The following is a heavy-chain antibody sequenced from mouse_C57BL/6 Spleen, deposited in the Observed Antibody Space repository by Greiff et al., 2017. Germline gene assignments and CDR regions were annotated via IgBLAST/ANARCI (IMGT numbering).Heavy chain of an antibody. CDR2: IYPGSGNT. CDR1: GYTFTDYY. CDR3: ASGGTGYFDY. V-gene: IGHV1-76*01. Sequence: QVQLKQSGAELVRPGASVKLSCKASGYTFTDYYINWVKQRPGQGLEWIARIYPGSGNTYYNEKFKGKATLTAEKSSSTAYMQLSSLTSEDSAVYFCASGGTGYFDYWGQGTTLTVSS. D-gene: IGHD3-2*02. J-gene: IGHJ2*01.